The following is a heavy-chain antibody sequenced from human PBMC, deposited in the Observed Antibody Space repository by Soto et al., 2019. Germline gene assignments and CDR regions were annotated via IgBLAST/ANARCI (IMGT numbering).Heavy chain of an antibody. CDR2: FYWNDDK. V-gene: IGHV2-5*01. Sequence: SGPTLVNPTQTLTLTCTFSGFSLSTTGVGVGWIRQPPGKALEWLALFYWNDDKRYSPSLKNRLIITKDTSKNQVVLTMTNMDPVDTGTYYCAHRRGMGPPALGYFFDYWGQGTLVTVSS. CDR1: GFSLSTTGVG. J-gene: IGHJ4*02. CDR3: AHRRGMGPPALGYFFDY. D-gene: IGHD1-26*01.